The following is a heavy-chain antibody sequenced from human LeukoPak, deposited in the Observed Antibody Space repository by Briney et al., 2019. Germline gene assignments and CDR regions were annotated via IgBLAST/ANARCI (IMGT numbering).Heavy chain of an antibody. Sequence: PGGSLRLSCAASGFTFSSYAMSWLRQAPGKVLEWVSYISSSSSPIYYADSVKGRFTISRDNAKNSLYLQMNSLRAEDTAVYYCAREADGAFDIWGQGTMVTVSS. CDR2: ISSSSSPI. D-gene: IGHD5-24*01. J-gene: IGHJ3*02. CDR1: GFTFSSYA. CDR3: AREADGAFDI. V-gene: IGHV3-48*04.